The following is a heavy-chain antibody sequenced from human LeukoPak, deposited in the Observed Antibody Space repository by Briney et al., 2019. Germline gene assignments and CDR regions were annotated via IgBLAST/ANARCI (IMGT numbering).Heavy chain of an antibody. V-gene: IGHV1-2*02. CDR3: AIKQWLVSYFDN. CDR2: IYPNIGGT. CDR1: GYTFTGYY. D-gene: IGHD6-19*01. J-gene: IGHJ4*02. Sequence: ASVKVSCKASGYTFTGYYMHWVRQAPGQGLEWMGWIYPNIGGTNYAQKFQGRVTMTRDTSISTAYRELSRLRSDDTAMYYCAIKQWLVSYFDNWGKGTLVTVSS.